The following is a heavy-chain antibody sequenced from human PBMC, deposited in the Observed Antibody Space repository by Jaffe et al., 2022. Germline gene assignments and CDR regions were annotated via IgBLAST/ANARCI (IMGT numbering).Heavy chain of an antibody. V-gene: IGHV3-43D*04. CDR1: GFTFDDYA. J-gene: IGHJ4*02. CDR2: ISWDGGST. CDR3: AKDILPGSSGWSHYFDY. Sequence: EVQLVESGGVVVQPGGSLRLSCAASGFTFDDYAMHWVRQAPGKGLEWVSLISWDGGSTYYADSVKGRFTISRDNSKNSLYLQMNSLRAEDTALYYCAKDILPGSSGWSHYFDYWGQGTLVTVSS. D-gene: IGHD6-19*01.